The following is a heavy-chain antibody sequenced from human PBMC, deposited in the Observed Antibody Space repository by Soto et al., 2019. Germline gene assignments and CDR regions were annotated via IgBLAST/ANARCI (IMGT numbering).Heavy chain of an antibody. J-gene: IGHJ5*02. Sequence: SETLSLTCTVSGGSISSYYWSWIRQPPGKGLEWIGYIYYSGSTNYNPSLKSRVTISVDTTKNQFSLKLSSVTAADTAVYYCARSGRAVAGRSPPNWFDPWGQGTLVTVSS. CDR2: IYYSGST. D-gene: IGHD6-19*01. V-gene: IGHV4-59*01. CDR1: GGSISSYY. CDR3: ARSGRAVAGRSPPNWFDP.